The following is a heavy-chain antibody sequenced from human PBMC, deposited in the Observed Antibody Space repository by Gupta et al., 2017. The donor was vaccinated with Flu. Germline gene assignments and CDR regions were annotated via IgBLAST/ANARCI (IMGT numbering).Heavy chain of an antibody. V-gene: IGHV3-33*05. CDR3: AKTGTTGYYYMDV. CDR2: ISYDGGKT. D-gene: IGHD1-7*01. Sequence: VRQAPGKGLEWVAMISYDGGKTSYADSVKCRFTVSRENSRDTLYLQMDSLTDDDTAVYYCAKTGTTGYYYMDVWGNGTTVIVSS. J-gene: IGHJ6*03.